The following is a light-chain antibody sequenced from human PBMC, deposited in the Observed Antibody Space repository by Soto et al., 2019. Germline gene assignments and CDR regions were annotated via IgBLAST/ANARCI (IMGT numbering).Light chain of an antibody. CDR2: IAS. Sequence: DIQMTQSPSSVSASVGDRVTITCRASQDINSWLTWYQQKPGKAPKVLIYIASRLQIGVPSRFSGRGSGTDFSLTISNPQPEDFATYFCQQSKSFPLTFGGGTKVEIK. J-gene: IGKJ4*01. CDR3: QQSKSFPLT. CDR1: QDINSW. V-gene: IGKV1-12*01.